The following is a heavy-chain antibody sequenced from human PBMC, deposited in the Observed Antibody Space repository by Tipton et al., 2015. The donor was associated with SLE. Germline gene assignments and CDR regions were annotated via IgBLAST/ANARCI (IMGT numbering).Heavy chain of an antibody. CDR2: ISAYNGVT. J-gene: IGHJ3*02. CDR1: GYTFSRYG. V-gene: IGHV1-18*01. CDR3: ARANMGDGFDI. D-gene: IGHD2/OR15-2a*01. Sequence: QVQLVQSGPEVKKPGASVKVSCKASGYTFSRYGFSWVRQAPGQGLEWMGWISAYNGVTKYAQNLQGRVTMTTDTSTTTANMELRSLRSDDTAIYYCARANMGDGFDIWGQGTMVTVFS.